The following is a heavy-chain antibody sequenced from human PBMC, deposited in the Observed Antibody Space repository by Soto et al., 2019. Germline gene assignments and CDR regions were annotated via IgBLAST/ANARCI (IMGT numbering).Heavy chain of an antibody. V-gene: IGHV3-23*01. D-gene: IGHD6-19*01. Sequence: PGGSLRLSCAASGFTFSSYAMSWVRQASGKGLEWVSAISGSGGSTYYADSVKGRFTISRDNSKNTLYLQMNSLRAEDTAVYYCAKRGYSSGWYTSGDYYYGMDVWGQGATVTVSS. CDR2: ISGSGGST. CDR3: AKRGYSSGWYTSGDYYYGMDV. J-gene: IGHJ6*02. CDR1: GFTFSSYA.